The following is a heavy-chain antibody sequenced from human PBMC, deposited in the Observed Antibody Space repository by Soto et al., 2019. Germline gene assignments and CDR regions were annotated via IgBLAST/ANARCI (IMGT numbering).Heavy chain of an antibody. CDR3: AREDSIIIPAVSGF. Sequence: ASVKVSCKASGYTFTGYYMHWVRQAPGQGLEWMGWINPNSGGTNYAQKFQGRVTMTRDTSISTAYMELSRLRVEDTAVYYCAREDSIIIPAVSGFWGQGTLVTVSS. D-gene: IGHD2-2*01. V-gene: IGHV1-2*02. CDR2: INPNSGGT. J-gene: IGHJ4*02. CDR1: GYTFTGYY.